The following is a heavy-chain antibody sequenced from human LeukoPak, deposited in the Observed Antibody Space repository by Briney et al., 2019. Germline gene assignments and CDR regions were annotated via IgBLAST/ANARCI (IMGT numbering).Heavy chain of an antibody. V-gene: IGHV3-48*04. D-gene: IGHD1-26*01. CDR3: ARGQWEVYYYYYYMDV. CDR1: GFTFSSYS. Sequence: GGSLRLSCAASGFTFSSYSMNWVRQAPGKGLEWVSYISSSSSTIYYADSVKGRFTISRDNAKNSLYLQMNSLRAEDTAVYYCARGQWEVYYYYYYMDVWGKGTTVTVSS. CDR2: ISSSSSTI. J-gene: IGHJ6*03.